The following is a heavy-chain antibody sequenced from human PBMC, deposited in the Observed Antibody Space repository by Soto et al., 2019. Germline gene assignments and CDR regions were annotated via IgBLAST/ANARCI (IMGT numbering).Heavy chain of an antibody. CDR1: GFIFSEYA. D-gene: IGHD2-15*01. V-gene: IGHV3-21*01. Sequence: GGSLRLSCAASGFIFSEYAMTWVRQAPGKGLEWVSVISSTSSNIYYADSVKGRFTVSRDNAKNSLYLQMNSLRAEDTAVYYCASLPFGYCSGGSCYAPRKYFDYWGQGTLVTVSS. CDR2: ISSTSSNI. J-gene: IGHJ4*02. CDR3: ASLPFGYCSGGSCYAPRKYFDY.